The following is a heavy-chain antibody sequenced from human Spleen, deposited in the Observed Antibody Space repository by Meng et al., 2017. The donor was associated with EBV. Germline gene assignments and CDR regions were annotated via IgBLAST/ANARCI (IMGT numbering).Heavy chain of an antibody. CDR3: ARESGRGYSSDY. CDR2: FLPILGTP. J-gene: IGHJ4*02. V-gene: IGHV1-69*01. Sequence: GELGEVGAEEKKPGSQVKVSCKASGGSFRSSAISWLRQAPGQGLEWMGGFLPILGTPNYAQRFQGRVTITADESTSSGYMELSSLRSEDTAVYYCARESGRGYSSDYWGQGTLVTVSS. D-gene: IGHD5-18*01. CDR1: GGSFRSSA.